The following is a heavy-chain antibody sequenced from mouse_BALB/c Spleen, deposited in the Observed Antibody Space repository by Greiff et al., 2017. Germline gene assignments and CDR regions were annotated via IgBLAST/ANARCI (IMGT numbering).Heavy chain of an antibody. CDR2: ISCYNGAT. J-gene: IGHJ1*01. D-gene: IGHD2-4*01. V-gene: IGHV1S34*01. Sequence: LVKTGASVKISCKASGYSFTGYYMHWVTQSHGKSLEWIGYISCYNGATSYNQKFKGKATFTVDTSSSTAYMQFNSLTSEDSAVYYCARRAAYDYEGASYWYFEVWGAGTTVTVSS. CDR3: ARRAAYDYEGASYWYFEV. CDR1: GYSFTGYY.